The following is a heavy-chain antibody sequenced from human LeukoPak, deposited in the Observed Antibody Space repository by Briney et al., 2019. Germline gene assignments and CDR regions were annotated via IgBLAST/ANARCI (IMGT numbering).Heavy chain of an antibody. CDR1: GFTFGDYA. CDR2: IRSKGYGGTS. CDR3: TSGVDLAYCGGDCYSGL. Sequence: GGSLRLSCTASGFTFGDYATSWVRQAPGKGLEWVGFIRSKGYGGTSEYAASVKGTFTSSRDDSKSIDYLQMNSLKTEDTAVYYCTSGVDLAYCGGDCYSGLWGQGTLVTVSS. V-gene: IGHV3-49*04. D-gene: IGHD2-21*02. J-gene: IGHJ4*02.